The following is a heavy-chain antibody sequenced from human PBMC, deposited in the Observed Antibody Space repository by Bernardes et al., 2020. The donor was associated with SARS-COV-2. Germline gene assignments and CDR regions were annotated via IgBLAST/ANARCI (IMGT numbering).Heavy chain of an antibody. CDR3: ARGEAGIEDF. Sequence: PELLSLTRAFYRGSFSTYYGSWLRRSPGKGLEWIGEIDPSGSTNYNPSLKSRVTISVDTSKNHLSLNLASVTAADAAVYYCARGEAGIEDFWGQGTLVTVSS. D-gene: IGHD6-25*01. CDR2: IDPSGST. V-gene: IGHV4-34*01. J-gene: IGHJ4*02. CDR1: RGSFSTYY.